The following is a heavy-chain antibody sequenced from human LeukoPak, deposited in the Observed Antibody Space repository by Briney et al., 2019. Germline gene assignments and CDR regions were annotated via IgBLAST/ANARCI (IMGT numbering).Heavy chain of an antibody. CDR3: ARGNPGTVTTLVY. CDR1: GFTFSSYW. V-gene: IGHV3-33*08. CDR2: IWYDGSNK. Sequence: GGSLRLSCVASGFTFSSYWMSWVRQAPGKGLEWVAVIWYDGSNKYYADSVKDRFTISRDNSKNTLYLQMNSLRAEDTAVYYCARGNPGTVTTLVYWGQGTLVTVSS. D-gene: IGHD4-17*01. J-gene: IGHJ4*02.